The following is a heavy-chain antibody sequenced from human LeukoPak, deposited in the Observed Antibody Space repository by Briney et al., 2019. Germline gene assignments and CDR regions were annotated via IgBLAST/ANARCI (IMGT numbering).Heavy chain of an antibody. CDR1: GFTFSSYG. D-gene: IGHD4-17*01. Sequence: GGSLRLSCAAFGFTFSSYGMHWVRQAPGKGLEWVAVISYDGSNKYYADSVKGRFTISRDNSKNTLYLQMNSLRAEDTAVYYCAKDQEDSGDYLFDYWGQRTLVTVSS. V-gene: IGHV3-30*18. J-gene: IGHJ4*02. CDR2: ISYDGSNK. CDR3: AKDQEDSGDYLFDY.